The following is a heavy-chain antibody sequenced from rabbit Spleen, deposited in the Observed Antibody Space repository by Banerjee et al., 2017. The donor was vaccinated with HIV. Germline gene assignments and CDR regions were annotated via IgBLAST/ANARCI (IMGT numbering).Heavy chain of an antibody. CDR1: GFTLSSYY. V-gene: IGHV1S7*01. J-gene: IGHJ4*01. CDR2: IDPIFGIT. CDR3: ARDGAGGSYFAL. Sequence: QLEESAGGLVQPGGSLKLSCKASGFTLSSYYMNWVRQAPGKGLEWIGYIDPIFGITYYANWVNGRFSISRENAQNTVFLQMTSLTAADTATYFCARDGAGGSYFALWGPGTLVNV. D-gene: IGHD8-1*01.